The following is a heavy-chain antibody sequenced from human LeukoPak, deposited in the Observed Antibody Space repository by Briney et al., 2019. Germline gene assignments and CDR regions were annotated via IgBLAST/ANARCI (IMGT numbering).Heavy chain of an antibody. Sequence: PGGSLRLSCAASGFTFSRHSMNWVRQAPGKGLEWVSSISSSSSYIYYADSVKGRFTISRDNAKNSLYLQMNSLRAEDTAVYYCARDKWRGYSGYDWFIYYYYYMDVWGKGTTVTVSS. CDR1: GFTFSRHS. D-gene: IGHD5-12*01. V-gene: IGHV3-21*01. CDR3: ARDKWRGYSGYDWFIYYYYYMDV. CDR2: ISSSSSYI. J-gene: IGHJ6*03.